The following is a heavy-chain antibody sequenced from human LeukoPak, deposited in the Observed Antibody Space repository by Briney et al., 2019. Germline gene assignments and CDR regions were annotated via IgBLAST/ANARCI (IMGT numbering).Heavy chain of an antibody. CDR1: GFTVSSNY. CDR2: IYSGGST. CDR3: AREYYDILTGPDAFDI. D-gene: IGHD3-9*01. Sequence: GGSLRLSCAASGFTVSSNYMSWVRQTPGKRLEWVSVIYSGGSTYYADSVKGRFTISRDNSKNTLYLQMNSLRAEDTAVYYCAREYYDILTGPDAFDIWGQGTMVTVSS. J-gene: IGHJ3*02. V-gene: IGHV3-66*01.